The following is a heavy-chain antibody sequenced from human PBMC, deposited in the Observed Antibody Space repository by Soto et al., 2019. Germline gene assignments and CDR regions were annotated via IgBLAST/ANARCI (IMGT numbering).Heavy chain of an antibody. V-gene: IGHV3-11*04. D-gene: IGHD3-22*01. CDR1: GFTFSDYY. CDR2: ISSSGSSI. J-gene: IGHJ3*02. CDR3: ARNWQPKSYYYDSSGSDAFDI. Sequence: PGGSLRLSCAASGFTFSDYYMSWIRQAPGKGLEWVSSISSSGSSIYYADSVKGRFTISRDNAKNSLYLQMNSLRAEDTAVYYCARNWQPKSYYYDSSGSDAFDIWGQGTMVTVSS.